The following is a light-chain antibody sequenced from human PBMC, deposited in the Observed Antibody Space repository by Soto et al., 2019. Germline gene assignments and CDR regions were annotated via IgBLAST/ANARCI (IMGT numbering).Light chain of an antibody. CDR2: DVS. Sequence: QSALTQPRSVSGSPGQSVTISCTGTSSDVGGYNYVSWYQQHPGKAPKLMIYDVSKRPSGVPDRFSGSKSGNTASLTLSGPQAEDEDDSYCQSYASGLNGLVVFGRGTKLTVL. CDR1: SSDVGGYNY. V-gene: IGLV2-11*01. J-gene: IGLJ2*01. CDR3: QSYASGLNGLVV.